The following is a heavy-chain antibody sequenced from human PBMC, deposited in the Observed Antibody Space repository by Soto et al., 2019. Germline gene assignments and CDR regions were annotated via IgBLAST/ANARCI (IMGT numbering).Heavy chain of an antibody. V-gene: IGHV3-11*05. Sequence: PGGSLRLSCAASGFTFSDYYMSWIRQAPGKGLEWVSYISSSSSYTNYADSVKGRFTISRDNAKNSLYLQMNSLRAEDTAVYYCARDLVDIVATITSLHHGFDYWGQGTLVTVSS. CDR2: ISSSSSYT. CDR3: ARDLVDIVATITSLHHGFDY. D-gene: IGHD5-12*01. J-gene: IGHJ4*02. CDR1: GFTFSDYY.